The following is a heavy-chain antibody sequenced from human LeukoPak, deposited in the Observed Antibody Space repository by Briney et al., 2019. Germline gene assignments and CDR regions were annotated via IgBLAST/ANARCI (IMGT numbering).Heavy chain of an antibody. CDR1: GGSISSYY. CDR3: ARFFWSASKRLDY. CDR2: IHYSGST. Sequence: SETLSLTCTVSGGSISSYYWSWIRQPPGKGLEWIGHIHYSGSTNHNPSLKSRVTISVDTSKNQFSLKLSSVTAADTAVYYCARFFWSASKRLDYWGQGTVVTVSS. V-gene: IGHV4-59*01. D-gene: IGHD3-3*01. J-gene: IGHJ4*02.